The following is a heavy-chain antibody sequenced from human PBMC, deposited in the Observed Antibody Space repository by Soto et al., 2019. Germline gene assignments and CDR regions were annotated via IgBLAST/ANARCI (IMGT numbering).Heavy chain of an antibody. CDR2: IDPSDSYT. J-gene: IGHJ6*02. Sequence: PGESLKISCKGSGDSFISYWISWVRQMPGKGLEWMGRIDPSDSYTNYSPSFQGHVTISADKSISTAYLQWSSLKASDTAMYYCASQDAARRAYYYYYGLDVWAKGPRSPSP. CDR3: ASQDAARRAYYYYYGLDV. V-gene: IGHV5-10-1*01. CDR1: GDSFISYW. D-gene: IGHD6-6*01.